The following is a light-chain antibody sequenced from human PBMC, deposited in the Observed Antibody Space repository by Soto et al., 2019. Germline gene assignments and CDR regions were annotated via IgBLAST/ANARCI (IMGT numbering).Light chain of an antibody. CDR3: ATWDDTLNAWV. CDR1: SSNIGSNT. CDR2: SNN. Sequence: QLVLTQPPSASGTPGQWVTISCSGSSSNIGSNTVNWYQQLPGTAPRLLIYSNNQWPSGVPDRFSGSKSGTSASLAISGLHSEDEADYYCATWDDTLNAWVFGGGTQLTVL. J-gene: IGLJ3*02. V-gene: IGLV1-44*01.